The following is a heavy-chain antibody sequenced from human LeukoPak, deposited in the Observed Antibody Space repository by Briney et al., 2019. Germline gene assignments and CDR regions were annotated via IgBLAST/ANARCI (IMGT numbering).Heavy chain of an antibody. V-gene: IGHV3-9*01. CDR2: ISWNSGSI. Sequence: GGSLRLSCAASGFTFDDYAMHWVRQAPGKGLEWVSGISWNSGSIGYADSVKGRFTISRDNAKNSLYLQMNSLRAEDTALYYCAKSRAAAGTSDSWGQGTLVTVSS. CDR1: GFTFDDYA. CDR3: AKSRAAAGTSDS. D-gene: IGHD6-13*01. J-gene: IGHJ5*01.